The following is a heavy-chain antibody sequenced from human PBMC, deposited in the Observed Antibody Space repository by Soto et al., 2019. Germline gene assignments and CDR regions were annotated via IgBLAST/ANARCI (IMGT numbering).Heavy chain of an antibody. D-gene: IGHD1-26*01. V-gene: IGHV4-59*01. CDR3: AREYPVHSAYFDY. CDR2: MYYSGNA. CDR1: GASISRYY. J-gene: IGHJ4*02. Sequence: SETLSLTCTVSGASISRYYWSLIRQSPGKGLEWIGYMYYSGNANYNPSLRSRITISVDTSKNRFSLNLNSVTAADTAVYYCAREYPVHSAYFDYWGQGTQVT.